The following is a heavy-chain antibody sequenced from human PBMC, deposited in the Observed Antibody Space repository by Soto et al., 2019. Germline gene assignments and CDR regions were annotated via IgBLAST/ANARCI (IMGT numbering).Heavy chain of an antibody. D-gene: IGHD1-1*01. J-gene: IGHJ6*02. CDR1: GGSFSGYY. CDR3: ARAGQLGLDV. V-gene: IGHV4-34*01. Sequence: KPSETLSLTCAVYGGSFSGYYWSWIRQPPGKGLEWIGEINHSGSTNYNPSLKSRVTISVDTSKNQFSLKLSSVTAADTAVYYCARAGQLGLDVWGQGTTVTVSS. CDR2: INHSGST.